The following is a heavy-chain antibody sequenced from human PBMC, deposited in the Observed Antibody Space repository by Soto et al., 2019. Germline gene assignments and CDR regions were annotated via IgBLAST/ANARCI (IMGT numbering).Heavy chain of an antibody. CDR3: ARRGSGSYYDY. CDR2: ISGSGGSM. D-gene: IGHD1-26*01. CDR1: GFTFSSYA. V-gene: IGHV3-23*01. Sequence: EVQLLESGGGLVQPGGSLRLSCAASGFTFSSYAMRWVRQAPGKGLEWVSAISGSGGSMYYADSVKGRFTISRDNSKNPLYLQMNRLRAEDTAVYYCARRGSGSYYDYWGQGTLVTVSS. J-gene: IGHJ4*02.